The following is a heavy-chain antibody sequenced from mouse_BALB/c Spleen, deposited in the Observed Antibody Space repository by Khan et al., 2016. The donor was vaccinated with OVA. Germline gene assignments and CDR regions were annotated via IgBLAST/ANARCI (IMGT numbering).Heavy chain of an antibody. Sequence: VQLQQSGAELVKPGASVKLSCTTSGFNIKDTYMHWVKQRPEQGLEWIGRIDPATGNTKYDPKFQGKATITADTSSNTAYLHLSSLTSEDTAVYYCARTEIHYYGSEVMDYWGQGTSVTVSS. J-gene: IGHJ4*01. CDR2: IDPATGNT. D-gene: IGHD1-2*01. CDR1: GFNIKDTY. CDR3: ARTEIHYYGSEVMDY. V-gene: IGHV14-3*02.